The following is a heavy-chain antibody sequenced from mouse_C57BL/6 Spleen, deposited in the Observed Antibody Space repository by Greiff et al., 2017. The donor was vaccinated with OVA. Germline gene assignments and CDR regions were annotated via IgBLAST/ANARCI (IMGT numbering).Heavy chain of an antibody. J-gene: IGHJ2*01. V-gene: IGHV5-9-1*02. CDR3: TRDLGNLYYFDY. D-gene: IGHD2-1*01. CDR2: ISSGGDYI. CDR1: GFTFSSYA. Sequence: EVKVVESGEGLVKPGGSLKLSCAASGFTFSSYAMSWVRQTPEKRLEWVAYISSGGDYIYYADTVKGRFTISRDNARNTLYLQMSSLKSEDTAMYYCTRDLGNLYYFDYWGQGTTLTVSS.